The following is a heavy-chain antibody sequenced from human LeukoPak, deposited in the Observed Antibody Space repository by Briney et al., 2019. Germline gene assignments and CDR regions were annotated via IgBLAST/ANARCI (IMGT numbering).Heavy chain of an antibody. CDR2: INAGNGNT. Sequence: ASVKVSCKASGYTFTSYDINWVRQATGQGLEWMGWINAGNGNTKYSQKFQGRVTITRDTSASTAYMELSSLRSEDTAVYYCARATTDYGDYEPLGDYWGQGTLVTVSS. D-gene: IGHD4-17*01. CDR3: ARATTDYGDYEPLGDY. V-gene: IGHV1-3*01. CDR1: GYTFTSYD. J-gene: IGHJ4*02.